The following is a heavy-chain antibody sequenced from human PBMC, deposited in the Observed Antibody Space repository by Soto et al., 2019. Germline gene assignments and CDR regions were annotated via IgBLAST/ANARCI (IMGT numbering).Heavy chain of an antibody. D-gene: IGHD1-26*01. CDR1: GFTFSSYA. J-gene: IGHJ4*02. CDR3: AIVSNSENYGDY. Sequence: EVQLLESGGDLVQPGGSLRLSCAASGFTFSSYAMTWVRQVPGMGLDWVSSISGSGAHTYYTDSVKGRFTISRDNSNNTLNLQMNSLRAEDTAIYYCAIVSNSENYGDYWGRGTLVTVSS. V-gene: IGHV3-23*01. CDR2: ISGSGAHT.